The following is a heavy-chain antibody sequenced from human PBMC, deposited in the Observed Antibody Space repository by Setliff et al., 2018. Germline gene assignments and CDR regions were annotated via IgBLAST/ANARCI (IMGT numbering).Heavy chain of an antibody. J-gene: IGHJ4*02. V-gene: IGHV4-61*09. CDR1: GGSISSGSYY. CDR3: ARGGYSYGLGGFPLDY. D-gene: IGHD5-18*01. Sequence: PSETLSLTCTVSGGSISSGSYYWSWIRQPAGKGLEWIGHIYTSGSTNYNPSLKSRVTISVDTSKNQFSLKLSSVTAADTAVYYCARGGYSYGLGGFPLDYWGQGTLVTVSS. CDR2: IYTSGST.